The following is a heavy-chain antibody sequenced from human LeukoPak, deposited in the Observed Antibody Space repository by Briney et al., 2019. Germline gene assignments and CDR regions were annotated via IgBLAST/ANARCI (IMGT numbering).Heavy chain of an antibody. CDR2: ISYSGST. D-gene: IGHD6-19*01. CDR1: GASISSYY. J-gene: IGHJ4*02. Sequence: SETLSLTCAVSGASISSYYWSWIRQPPGKGLEWIGCISYSGSTNYTPSLKSRVTISVDTTRNQFSLKLRSVTAADTAVYYCAVNLYSSGWYSDYWGQGTLVTVSS. CDR3: AVNLYSSGWYSDY. V-gene: IGHV4-59*08.